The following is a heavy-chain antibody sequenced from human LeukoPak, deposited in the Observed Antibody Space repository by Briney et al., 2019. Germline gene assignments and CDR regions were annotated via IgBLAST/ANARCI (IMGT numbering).Heavy chain of an antibody. CDR2: IYHSGST. D-gene: IGHD4-17*01. Sequence: SQTLSLTCAVSGGSLSSGGYSWSWIRQPPGKGLEWIVYIYHSGSTYYNPSLKSRVTISVDRSKNQFSLKLSSVTAADTAVYYCARGGTVTLYYYYGMDVWGQGTTVTVSS. J-gene: IGHJ6*02. CDR3: ARGGTVTLYYYYGMDV. CDR1: GGSLSSGGYS. V-gene: IGHV4-30-2*01.